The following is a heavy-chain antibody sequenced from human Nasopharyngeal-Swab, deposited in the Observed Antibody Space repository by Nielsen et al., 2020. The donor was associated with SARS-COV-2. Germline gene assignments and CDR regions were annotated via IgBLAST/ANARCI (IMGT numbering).Heavy chain of an antibody. CDR1: GFTFSRYG. CDR3: AKDGEVAAARYYFDY. D-gene: IGHD6-13*01. Sequence: LSLTCAASGFTFSRYGMHWVRQVPGKGLEWVAVLSNDGGDKYYADSVKGRFTISRDNSENTLYLQMNSLRPEDTAVYYCAKDGEVAAARYYFDYWGQGTLVTVSS. J-gene: IGHJ4*02. CDR2: LSNDGGDK. V-gene: IGHV3-30*18.